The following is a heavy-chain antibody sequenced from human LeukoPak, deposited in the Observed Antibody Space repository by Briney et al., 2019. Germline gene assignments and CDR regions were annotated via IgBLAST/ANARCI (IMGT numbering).Heavy chain of an antibody. Sequence: KSSETLSLTCTVSGGSISSYYWSWIRQPPGKGLEWIGYIYYSGSTNYNPSLKSRVTISVDTSKNQFSLKLSSVTAADTAVYYCARAPGYSSGWYVFDYWGQGTLVTVSS. CDR3: ARAPGYSSGWYVFDY. CDR1: GGSISSYY. V-gene: IGHV4-59*12. D-gene: IGHD6-19*01. J-gene: IGHJ4*02. CDR2: IYYSGST.